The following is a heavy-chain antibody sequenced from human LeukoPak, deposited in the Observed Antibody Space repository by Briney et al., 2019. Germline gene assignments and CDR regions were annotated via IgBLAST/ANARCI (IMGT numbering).Heavy chain of an antibody. V-gene: IGHV1-46*01. Sequence: ASVKVSCKASGYTFTSYGISWVRQAPGQGLEWLGAINPSGGTTSYAQKFQGRVTMTRDTSTSTVYMELSSLRSEDTAIYYCARSYGSNPGYFDYWGQGTPVTVSS. D-gene: IGHD4-23*01. CDR3: ARSYGSNPGYFDY. CDR1: GYTFTSYG. CDR2: INPSGGTT. J-gene: IGHJ4*02.